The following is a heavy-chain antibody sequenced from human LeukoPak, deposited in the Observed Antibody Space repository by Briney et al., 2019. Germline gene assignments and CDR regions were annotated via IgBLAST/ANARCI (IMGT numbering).Heavy chain of an antibody. CDR3: ARDQDDYGGNSPLGY. V-gene: IGHV3-74*01. D-gene: IGHD4-23*01. J-gene: IGHJ4*02. CDR2: INTDGSRT. Sequence: GGSLRLSCAASGFTFSSYWMHWVRQAPGKGLVWVSRINTDGSRTTYADSVKGRFTISRDNAKNTLYLQMNALGAEDTAMYYCARDQDDYGGNSPLGYWGQGTLVTVSS. CDR1: GFTFSSYW.